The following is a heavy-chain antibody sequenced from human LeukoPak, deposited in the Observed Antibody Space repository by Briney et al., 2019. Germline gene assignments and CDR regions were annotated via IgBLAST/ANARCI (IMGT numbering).Heavy chain of an antibody. D-gene: IGHD3-3*01. CDR2: ISSRSSYI. V-gene: IGHV3-21*01. J-gene: IGHJ4*02. CDR1: GFTFSSYS. CDR3: ARDSAGDFWSGYHFDY. Sequence: LGGSLRLSCAASGFTFSSYSMNWVRQAPGKGPEWVSSISSRSSYIYYADLVKGRFTISRDNAKNSLYLQMNSLRAEDTAVYYCARDSAGDFWSGYHFDYWGQGTLVTVSS.